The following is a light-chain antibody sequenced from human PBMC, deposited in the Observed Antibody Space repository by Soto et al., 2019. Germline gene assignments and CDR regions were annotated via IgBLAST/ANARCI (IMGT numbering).Light chain of an antibody. Sequence: DIQLTQSPSFLSASVGDRVTITCRASQGISSYLAWYQQKPGKAPKLLIYAASTLQSGVPSRFSGSGSGTEFTLTISSLQPEDLATYYCQQFNRYPITFGQGTRLEIK. CDR2: AAS. CDR1: QGISSY. CDR3: QQFNRYPIT. J-gene: IGKJ5*01. V-gene: IGKV1-9*01.